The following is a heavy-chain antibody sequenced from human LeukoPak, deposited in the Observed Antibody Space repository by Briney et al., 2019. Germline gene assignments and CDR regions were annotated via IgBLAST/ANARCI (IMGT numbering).Heavy chain of an antibody. V-gene: IGHV1-2*02. CDR1: GYTFTGYY. CDR2: INPNSGGT. CDR3: ARETGIAAAGQTSEYYFDY. D-gene: IGHD6-13*01. J-gene: IGHJ4*02. Sequence: GASVKVSCKASGYTFTGYYMHWVRQAPGQGLERMGWINPNSGGTNYAQKFQGRVTMTRDTSISTAYMELSRLRSDGTAVYYCARETGIAAAGQTSEYYFDYWGQGTLVTVSS.